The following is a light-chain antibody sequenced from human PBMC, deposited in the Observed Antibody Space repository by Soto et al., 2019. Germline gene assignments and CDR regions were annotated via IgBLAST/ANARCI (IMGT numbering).Light chain of an antibody. Sequence: QSALTQPSSMSGSTGKSITISCTGTSSDVGGYNYVSWYQQHPGKAPKLMIYDVSNRPSGVSNRFSGSKSGNTASLTISGLQAEDEADYYCSSYTSSSTRGVFGGGTKLTV. CDR3: SSYTSSSTRGV. V-gene: IGLV2-14*01. CDR2: DVS. J-gene: IGLJ2*01. CDR1: SSDVGGYNY.